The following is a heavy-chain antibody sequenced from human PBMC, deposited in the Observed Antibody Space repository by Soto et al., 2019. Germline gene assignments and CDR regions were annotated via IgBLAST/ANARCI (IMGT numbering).Heavy chain of an antibody. J-gene: IGHJ6*02. CDR1: GGTFSSYA. D-gene: IGHD6-19*01. V-gene: IGHV1-69*13. CDR3: ASRPARAVAAAPYSYYYYGMGV. CDR2: IIPIFGTA. Sequence: GASVKVSCKASGGTFSSYAISWVRQAPGQGLEWMGGIIPIFGTANYAQKFQGRVTITADESTSTAYMELSSLRSEDTAVYYSASRPARAVAAAPYSYYYYGMGVWGEGTTVT.